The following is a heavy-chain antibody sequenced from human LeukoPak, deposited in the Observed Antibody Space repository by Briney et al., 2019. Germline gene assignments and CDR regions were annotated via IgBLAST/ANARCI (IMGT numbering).Heavy chain of an antibody. Sequence: GGSLRLSCAASGFTFSIYVMSWVRQAPGKGLEWVSTISGGTSGTHYADSVRGRFTISRDNSKNTLYLQMNSLRADDTAVYYCARFAAGGSYYYYMDVWGKGTTVTVSS. CDR1: GFTFSIYV. D-gene: IGHD3-10*01. CDR3: ARFAAGGSYYYYMDV. V-gene: IGHV3-23*01. J-gene: IGHJ6*03. CDR2: ISGGTSGT.